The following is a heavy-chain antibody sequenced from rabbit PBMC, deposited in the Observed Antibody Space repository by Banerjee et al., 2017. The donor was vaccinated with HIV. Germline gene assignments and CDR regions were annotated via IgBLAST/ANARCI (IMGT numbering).Heavy chain of an antibody. CDR1: GFSFSKNYY. CDR2: IYAGDGST. CDR3: ARGGISYFDL. D-gene: IGHD1-1*01. J-gene: IGHJ4*01. V-gene: IGHV1S40*01. Sequence: QSLEESGGDLVKPGASLTLTCTASGFSFSKNYYIYWVRQAPGKGLEWIACIYAGDGSTYYASWVNGRFTISKTSSTTVTLQMTSLTAADTATYFCARGGISYFDLWGPGTLVTVS.